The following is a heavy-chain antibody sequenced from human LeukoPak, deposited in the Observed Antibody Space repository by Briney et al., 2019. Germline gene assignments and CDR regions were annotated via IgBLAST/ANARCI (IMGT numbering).Heavy chain of an antibody. Sequence: SETLSLTCTVSGGSISSYYWSWIRQPAGRGLEWIGRIYTSGSTNYNPSLKSRVTMSVDTSKNQFSLKLSSVTAADTAVYYCARGGAGSYWAAFDIWGQGTMVTVSS. D-gene: IGHD1-26*01. CDR3: ARGGAGSYWAAFDI. J-gene: IGHJ3*02. CDR1: GGSISSYY. CDR2: IYTSGST. V-gene: IGHV4-4*07.